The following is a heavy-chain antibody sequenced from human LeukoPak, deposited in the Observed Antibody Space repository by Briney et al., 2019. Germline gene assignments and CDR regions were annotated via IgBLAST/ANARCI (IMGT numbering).Heavy chain of an antibody. J-gene: IGHJ4*02. CDR1: GGSVSSYS. CDR2: ISYSGST. CDR3: SRGRASYDFWSASDD. Sequence: SETLSLTCTVSGGSVSSYSWSWIRQPPGKGLELIGYISYSGSTNYNPSLKSRVTISVDTSKNQFSLRVTSVTAAGTAVYYCSRGRASYDFWSASDDWGQGTLVIVSS. V-gene: IGHV4-59*02. D-gene: IGHD3-3*01.